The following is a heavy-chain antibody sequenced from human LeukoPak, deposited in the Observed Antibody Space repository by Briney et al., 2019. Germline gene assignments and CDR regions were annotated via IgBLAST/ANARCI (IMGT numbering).Heavy chain of an antibody. CDR2: IYYSGST. CDR1: GGSISTYY. Sequence: SETLSLTCTVSGGSISTYYWNWIRQPPGKGLEWIGYIYYSGSTNYNPSLKSRVTISVDTSKNQFSLKLSSVTAADTAVFYFARQPAYSYAIDAFDIWGQGTMVTVSS. D-gene: IGHD5-18*01. V-gene: IGHV4-59*08. J-gene: IGHJ3*02. CDR3: ARQPAYSYAIDAFDI.